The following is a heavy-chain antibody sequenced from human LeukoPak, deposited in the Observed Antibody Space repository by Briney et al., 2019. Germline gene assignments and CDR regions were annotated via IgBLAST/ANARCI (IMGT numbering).Heavy chain of an antibody. J-gene: IGHJ4*02. CDR3: ARALPASSHTSFDY. D-gene: IGHD2-2*01. CDR1: AFTVSSNY. CDR2: IYSDDTT. Sequence: PGGSLRLSCAASAFTVSSNYMSWVRQAPGKGLEWVSIIYSDDTTYYADSVKGRFTISRDNSKNTVYLRMNSLRAEDTAVYYCARALPASSHTSFDYWGQGTLVTVSS. V-gene: IGHV3-66*01.